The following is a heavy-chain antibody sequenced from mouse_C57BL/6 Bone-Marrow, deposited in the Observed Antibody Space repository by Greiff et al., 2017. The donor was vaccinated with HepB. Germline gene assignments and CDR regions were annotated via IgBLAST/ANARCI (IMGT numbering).Heavy chain of an antibody. J-gene: IGHJ4*01. D-gene: IGHD2-4*01. Sequence: VQLQQSGAELARPGASVKLSCKASGYTFTSYGISWVKQRTGQGLEWIGEIYPRSGNTYYNEKFKGKATLTADKSSSTAYMELRSLTSEDSAVYFCAREGIYYDSLYAMDYWGQGTSVTVSS. CDR2: IYPRSGNT. CDR3: AREGIYYDSLYAMDY. V-gene: IGHV1-81*01. CDR1: GYTFTSYG.